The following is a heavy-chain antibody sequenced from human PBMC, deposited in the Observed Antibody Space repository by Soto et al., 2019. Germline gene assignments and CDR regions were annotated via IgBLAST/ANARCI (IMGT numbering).Heavy chain of an antibody. CDR1: GFTVSSNY. Sequence: GGPLTLSCAASGFTVSSNYMSWVRRAPGKGRGRVTIIYSGGSAYYADSVNGRFTISRDNSKNTLYLQMSSLRAEDTAMYYCTRVLVVLGTEDYCDHWGQGTLVTVS. CDR3: TRVLVVLGTEDYCDH. D-gene: IGHD3-22*01. CDR2: IYSGGSA. J-gene: IGHJ4*02. V-gene: IGHV3-53*01.